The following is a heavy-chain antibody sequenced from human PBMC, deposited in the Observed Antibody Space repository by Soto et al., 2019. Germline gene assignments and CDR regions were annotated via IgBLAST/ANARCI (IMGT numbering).Heavy chain of an antibody. CDR1: GYTFTGYY. D-gene: IGHD5-12*01. J-gene: IGHJ4*02. CDR2: INPNSGGT. V-gene: IGHV1-2*04. CDR3: ARDRKWPRVIYIVY. Sequence: GASVKVSSEASGYTFTGYYMHWVRQALGQGLEWMGWINPNSGGTNYAQKFQGWVTMTRDTSISTAYMELSRLRSDDTAVYYCARDRKWPRVIYIVYWGQGTLVSVSS.